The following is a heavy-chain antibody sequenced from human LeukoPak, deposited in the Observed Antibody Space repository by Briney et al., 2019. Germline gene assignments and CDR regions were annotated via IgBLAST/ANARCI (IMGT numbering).Heavy chain of an antibody. D-gene: IGHD3-22*01. V-gene: IGHV4-39*01. Sequence: SETLSLTCTVSGGSISSSSYYWGWIRQPPGKGLEWIGSIYYSGGTYYNPSLKSRVTISVDTSKNQFSLKLSSVTAADTAVYYCARHYDSSGYPDYWGQGTLVTVSS. CDR3: ARHYDSSGYPDY. CDR2: IYYSGGT. J-gene: IGHJ4*02. CDR1: GGSISSSSYY.